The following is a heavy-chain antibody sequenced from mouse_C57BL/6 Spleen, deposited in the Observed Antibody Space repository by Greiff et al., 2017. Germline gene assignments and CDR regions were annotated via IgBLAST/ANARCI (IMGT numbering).Heavy chain of an antibody. J-gene: IGHJ2*01. CDR2: IHPNSGST. CDR3: ARWTTIPYYFDY. Sequence: QVQLQQPGAELVKPGASVKLSCKASGYTFTSYWMHWVKQRPGQGLEWIGMIHPNSGSTNYNEKFKSKATLTVDKSSSTAYMQLSSLTSEDSAVYYCARWTTIPYYFDYWGQGTTLTVSS. CDR1: GYTFTSYW. D-gene: IGHD2-1*01. V-gene: IGHV1-64*01.